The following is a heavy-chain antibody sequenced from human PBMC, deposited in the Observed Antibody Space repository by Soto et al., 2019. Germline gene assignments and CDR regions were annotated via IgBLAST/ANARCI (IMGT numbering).Heavy chain of an antibody. CDR1: GGSISSSSYY. Sequence: SETLSLTCTVSGGSISSSSYYWGWIRQPPGKGLEWIGSIYYSGSTYYNPSLKSRVTISVDTSKNQFSLKLSSVTAADTAVYYCASDGAVAVEDYYYGMDVWGQGTTVTVS. J-gene: IGHJ6*02. CDR3: ASDGAVAVEDYYYGMDV. D-gene: IGHD6-19*01. V-gene: IGHV4-39*01. CDR2: IYYSGST.